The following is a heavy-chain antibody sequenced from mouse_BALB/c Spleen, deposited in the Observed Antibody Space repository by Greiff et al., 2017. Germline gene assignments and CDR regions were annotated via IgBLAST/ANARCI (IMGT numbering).Heavy chain of an antibody. CDR2: ISSGGSYT. D-gene: IGHD5-5*01. CDR3: ARQGDYLFDY. J-gene: IGHJ2*01. CDR1: GFTFSSYG. Sequence: EVQLVESGGDLVKPGGSLKLSCAASGFTFSSYGMSWVRQTPDKRLEWVATISSGGSYTYYPDSVKGRFTISRDNAKNTLYLQMSSLKSEDTAMYYCARQGDYLFDYWGQGTTLTVSS. V-gene: IGHV5-6*01.